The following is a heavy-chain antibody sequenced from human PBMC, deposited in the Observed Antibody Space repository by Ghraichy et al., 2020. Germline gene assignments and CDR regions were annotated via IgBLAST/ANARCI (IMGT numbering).Heavy chain of an antibody. D-gene: IGHD1-20*01. CDR2: INPNSGGT. CDR1: GYTFTGYY. V-gene: IGHV1-2*04. J-gene: IGHJ3*02. CDR3: AAQGVTGVYAFDI. Sequence: ASVKVSCKASGYTFTGYYMHWVRQAPGQGLEWMGWINPNSGGTNYAQKFQGCVTMTRDTSISTAYMELSRLRSDDTAVYYCAAQGVTGVYAFDIWGQGTMVTVSS.